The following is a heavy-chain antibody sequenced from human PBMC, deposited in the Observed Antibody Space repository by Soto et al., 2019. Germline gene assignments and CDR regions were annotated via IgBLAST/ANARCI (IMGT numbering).Heavy chain of an antibody. J-gene: IGHJ4*02. CDR1: GFTFSDYY. D-gene: IGHD3-3*01. CDR2: ISSSGSTI. Sequence: GGSLRLSCAASGFTFSDYYMSWIRQAPGKGLEWVSYISSSGSTIYYADSVKGRFTISRDNSKNTLYLQMNSLRAEDTAVYYCAKMRSRNTIFGAPIDYWGQGTLVTVSS. V-gene: IGHV3-11*01. CDR3: AKMRSRNTIFGAPIDY.